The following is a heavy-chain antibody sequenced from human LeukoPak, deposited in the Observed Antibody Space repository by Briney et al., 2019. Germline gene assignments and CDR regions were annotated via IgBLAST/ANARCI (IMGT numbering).Heavy chain of an antibody. V-gene: IGHV4-39*01. CDR1: GGSISSSSYY. CDR2: IYYSGST. CDR3: ASSITIFGVVTPGWFDP. D-gene: IGHD3-3*01. Sequence: SETLSLTCTVSGGSISSSSYYWGWIRQPPGKGLEWIGSIYYSGSTYYNPSLKSRVTISVDTSKNQFSLKLSSVTAADTAVYYCASSITIFGVVTPGWFDPWGQGTLVTVSS. J-gene: IGHJ5*02.